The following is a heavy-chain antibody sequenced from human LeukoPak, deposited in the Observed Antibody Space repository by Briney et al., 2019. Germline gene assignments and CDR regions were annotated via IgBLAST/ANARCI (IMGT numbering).Heavy chain of an antibody. CDR3: ARLSADYYYYYYMDV. CDR1: GFTFSSYG. Sequence: GGSLRLSCAASGFTFSSYGMNWVRQAPGKGLEWVSYISSSSSTIYYADSVKGRFTISRDNAKNSLYLQMNSLRAEDTAVYYCARLSADYYYYYYMDVWGKGTTVTVSS. V-gene: IGHV3-48*01. J-gene: IGHJ6*03. CDR2: ISSSSSTI.